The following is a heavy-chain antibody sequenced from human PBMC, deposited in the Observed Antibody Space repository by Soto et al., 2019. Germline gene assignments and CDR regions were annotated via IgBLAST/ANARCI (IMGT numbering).Heavy chain of an antibody. CDR3: ARLPTDYDDSSDY. J-gene: IGHJ4*02. V-gene: IGHV3-53*01. CDR2: IYSGGST. CDR1: GFTVSSNY. Sequence: GGSLRLSCAASGFTVSSNYMSWVRQAPGKGLEWVSVIYSGGSTYYADSVKGRFTISRDNSKNTLYLQMNSLRAEDTAVYYCARLPTDYDDSSDYWGKGTLVTVSS. D-gene: IGHD3-22*01.